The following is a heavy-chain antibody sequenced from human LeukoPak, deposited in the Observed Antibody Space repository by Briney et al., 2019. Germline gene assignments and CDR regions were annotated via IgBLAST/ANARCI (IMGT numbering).Heavy chain of an antibody. J-gene: IGHJ4*02. CDR1: GGSISSSSYY. D-gene: IGHD6-13*01. Sequence: SETLSLTCTVSGGSISSSSYYWGWIRQPPGKGLEWIGSIYYSGSTYYNPSLKSRVTISVDKSKNQFSLKLSSVTAADTAVYYCARGDSALIAAAGYFDYWGQGTLVTVSS. CDR3: ARGDSALIAAAGYFDY. CDR2: IYYSGST. V-gene: IGHV4-39*07.